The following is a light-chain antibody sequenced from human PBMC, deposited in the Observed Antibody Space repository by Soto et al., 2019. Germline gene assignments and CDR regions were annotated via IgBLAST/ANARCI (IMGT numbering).Light chain of an antibody. Sequence: QSVLTQPPSVSGAPGQRVTIACTGSSSNIGAGFYVHWYHQLPGTAPKLLIYGNNNRPSWVPDRFSGSKSGTPASLAITGPQGEDEGAYLCQSSDRRLSGFYVFGTGTKVTVL. V-gene: IGLV1-40*01. CDR3: QSSDRRLSGFYV. CDR1: SSNIGAGFY. CDR2: GNN. J-gene: IGLJ1*01.